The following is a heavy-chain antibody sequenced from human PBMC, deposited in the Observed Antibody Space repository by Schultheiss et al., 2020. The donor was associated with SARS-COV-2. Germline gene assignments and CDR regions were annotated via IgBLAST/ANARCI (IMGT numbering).Heavy chain of an antibody. Sequence: SVKVSCKASGGTFSSYAISWVRQAPGQGLEWMGGIIPIFGTANYAQKFQGRVTITADESTSTAYMELSSLRSEDTAVYYCARTSYHGSGTFVGFFGMDVWGQGTTVTVSS. D-gene: IGHD3-10*01. J-gene: IGHJ6*02. CDR1: GGTFSSYA. CDR3: ARTSYHGSGTFVGFFGMDV. V-gene: IGHV1-69*13. CDR2: IIPIFGTA.